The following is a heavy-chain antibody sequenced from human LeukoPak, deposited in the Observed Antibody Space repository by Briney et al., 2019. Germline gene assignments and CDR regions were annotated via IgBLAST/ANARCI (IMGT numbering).Heavy chain of an antibody. CDR2: ISSSGSTI. V-gene: IGHV3-48*03. D-gene: IGHD3-10*01. CDR1: GFTFSSYE. J-gene: IGHJ6*02. Sequence: GGSPRLSCAASGFTFSSYEMNWVRQAPGKGLEWVSYISSSGSTIYYADSVKGRFTISRDNAKNSLYLQMNSLRAEDTAVYYCATNYYGSGKHSIFDYYYYGMDVWGQGTTVTVSS. CDR3: ATNYYGSGKHSIFDYYYYGMDV.